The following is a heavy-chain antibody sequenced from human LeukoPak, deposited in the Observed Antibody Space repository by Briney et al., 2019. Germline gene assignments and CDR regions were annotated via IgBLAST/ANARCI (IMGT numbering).Heavy chain of an antibody. CDR2: IYYSGST. V-gene: IGHV4-59*01. CDR1: GGSISNYC. CDR3: ARGDFYYMDV. Sequence: SETLSLTCTVSGGSISNYCWSWIRQPPGKGLEWIGCIYYSGSTNYNPSLKSRVTISVDTSKNHFSLKPSSVTAADTAAYYCARGDFYYMDVWGKGTTVTISS. J-gene: IGHJ6*03.